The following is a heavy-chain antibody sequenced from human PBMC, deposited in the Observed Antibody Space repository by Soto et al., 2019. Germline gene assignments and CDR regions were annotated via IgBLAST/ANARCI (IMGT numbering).Heavy chain of an antibody. CDR2: VFHSGIT. CDR1: GYSIISGFF. V-gene: IGHV4-38-2*01. J-gene: IGHJ4*02. CDR3: ARTDYFDY. Sequence: SEALSLTCDLSGYSIISGFFCCCIRQPPGTDPEWIGSVFHSGITYYSPSLKSRVIISVDTSKNQCSLKLTSVTAADTAEYYCARTDYFDYWRQGTRVTASS.